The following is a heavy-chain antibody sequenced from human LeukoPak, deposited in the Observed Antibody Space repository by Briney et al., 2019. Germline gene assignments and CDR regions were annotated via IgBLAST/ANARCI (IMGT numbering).Heavy chain of an antibody. Sequence: GGSLRLSCAASKFTFSHYAMHWVRLVPVKGLEWVSGISRNSDDMDYADSVKGRFTISRDNAKNSLYLQMNSLRAEDTSVYYCARETYYYDSSGYYYPSGFDYWGQGTLVTVSS. V-gene: IGHV3-9*01. D-gene: IGHD3-22*01. J-gene: IGHJ4*02. CDR2: ISRNSDDM. CDR1: KFTFSHYA. CDR3: ARETYYYDSSGYYYPSGFDY.